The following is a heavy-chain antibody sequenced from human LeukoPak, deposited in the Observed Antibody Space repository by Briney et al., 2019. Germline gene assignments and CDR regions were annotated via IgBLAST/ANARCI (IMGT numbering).Heavy chain of an antibody. J-gene: IGHJ4*02. V-gene: IGHV3-21*01. CDR3: AREPLVRGVSFDY. CDR1: GFTFSSYS. D-gene: IGHD3-10*01. Sequence: GGSLRLSCAASGFTFSSYSMNWARQAPGKGLEWVSSISSSSSYIYYADSVKGRFTISRDSAKNSLYLQMNSLRAEDTAVYYCAREPLVRGVSFDYWGQGTLVTVSS. CDR2: ISSSSSYI.